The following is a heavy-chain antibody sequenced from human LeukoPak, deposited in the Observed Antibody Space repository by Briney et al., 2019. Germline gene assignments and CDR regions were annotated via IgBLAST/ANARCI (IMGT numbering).Heavy chain of an antibody. CDR2: IIPIFGTA. CDR1: GGTFSSYA. V-gene: IGHV1-69*13. CDR3: ASPNLAYCGGDCYSRFDY. J-gene: IGHJ4*02. Sequence: SVKVSCKASGGTFSSYAISWVRQAPGQGLEWMGGIIPIFGTANYAQKFQGRVTITADESTSTAYMELSSLRSEDTAVYYCASPNLAYCGGDCYSRFDYWGQGTLVTVSS. D-gene: IGHD2-21*01.